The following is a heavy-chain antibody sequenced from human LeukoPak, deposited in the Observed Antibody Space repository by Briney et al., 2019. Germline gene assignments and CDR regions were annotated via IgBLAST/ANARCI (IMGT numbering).Heavy chain of an antibody. CDR3: ARSAYPGNSVIED. CDR1: GITFSSYW. J-gene: IGHJ4*02. V-gene: IGHV3-74*01. D-gene: IGHD4-23*01. CDR2: INSDGRST. Sequence: GGSLRPSCAGSGITFSSYWMHWVRQAQGKGLVWVSSINSDGRSTNYADSVKGRFTISRDNAKNTLYLQMNSLRAEDTAVYYCARSAYPGNSVIEDWGRGTLVTVSS.